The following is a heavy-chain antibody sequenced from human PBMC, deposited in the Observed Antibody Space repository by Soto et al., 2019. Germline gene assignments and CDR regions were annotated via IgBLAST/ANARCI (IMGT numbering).Heavy chain of an antibody. Sequence: ASVKVSCKASGGTFSSYAISWVRQAPGQGLEWMGGIIPIFGTANYAQKFQGRVTITADESTSTAYMELSSLRSEDTAVYYCARGLRKDYDSSGYTLLGYGMDVWGQGTTVTVSS. CDR3: ARGLRKDYDSSGYTLLGYGMDV. J-gene: IGHJ6*02. D-gene: IGHD3-22*01. CDR1: GGTFSSYA. V-gene: IGHV1-69*13. CDR2: IIPIFGTA.